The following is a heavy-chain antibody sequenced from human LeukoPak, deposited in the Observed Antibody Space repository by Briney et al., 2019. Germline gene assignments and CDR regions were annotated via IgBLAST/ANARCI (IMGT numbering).Heavy chain of an antibody. V-gene: IGHV3-74*01. J-gene: IGHJ4*02. CDR1: GFTFSSYW. CDR2: IKSDGSST. CDR3: ARGRKGGTAMEPFDY. Sequence: GESLRLSCLASGFTFSSYWMHWVRHVPGKGLVWVSRIKSDGSSTRYADSVKGRFTISRDNAKNTLFLQMNSLRAEDTAVYFCARGRKGGTAMEPFDYWGQGNLVTVSS. D-gene: IGHD5-18*01.